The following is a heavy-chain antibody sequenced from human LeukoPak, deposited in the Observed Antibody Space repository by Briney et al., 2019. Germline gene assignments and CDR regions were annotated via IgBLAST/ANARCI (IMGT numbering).Heavy chain of an antibody. V-gene: IGHV5-51*01. CDR1: GYSFTSYW. CDR3: ARHDKGYSGYVTLDY. J-gene: IGHJ4*02. D-gene: IGHD5-12*01. CDR2: INPGYSDI. Sequence: GESLKISCKGSGYSFTSYWISWVRQMPGKGLEWMGIINPGYSDIRYSPSFQGQGTLSADKSISTAYLQWSSLKASDTAIYYCARHDKGYSGYVTLDYWGQGTLVTVSS.